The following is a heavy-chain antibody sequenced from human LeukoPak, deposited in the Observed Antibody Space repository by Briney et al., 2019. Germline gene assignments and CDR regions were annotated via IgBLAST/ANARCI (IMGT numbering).Heavy chain of an antibody. D-gene: IGHD6-13*01. V-gene: IGHV4-59*01. J-gene: IGHJ4*02. CDR2: IYYSGST. CDR3: ARGWQQLAYFDY. Sequence: SETLSLTCTVSGGSISSYYWSWIRQPLGKGLEWSGYIYYSGSTNYNPSPKSRVTISVDTSKNQFSLKLSSVTAADTAVYYCARGWQQLAYFDYWGQGTLVTVSS. CDR1: GGSISSYY.